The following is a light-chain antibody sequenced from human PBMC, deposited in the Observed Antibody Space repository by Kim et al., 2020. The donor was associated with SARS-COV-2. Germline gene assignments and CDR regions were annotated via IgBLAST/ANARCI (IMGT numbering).Light chain of an antibody. CDR2: DVR. CDR3: SSYTSSSTRV. J-gene: IGLJ1*01. V-gene: IGLV2-14*03. CDR1: SSDVGGYNY. Sequence: GQSITISCTGTSSDVGGYNYVSWYQQHPGKAPKFMIYDVRNRPSGVSNRFSGSKSGNTASLTISGLQAEDEADYYCSSYTSSSTRVFGTGTKVTVL.